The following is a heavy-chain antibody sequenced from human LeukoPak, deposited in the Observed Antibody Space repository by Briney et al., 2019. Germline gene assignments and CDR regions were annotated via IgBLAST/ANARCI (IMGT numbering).Heavy chain of an antibody. J-gene: IGHJ4*02. CDR2: IIPIFGTA. D-gene: IGHD2-15*01. V-gene: IGHV1-69*13. CDR1: GGTFSSYA. CDR3: ARVDQLGYCSGGSCPTYFDY. Sequence: SVKVSCKASGGTFSSYAISWVRQAPGQGLEWMGGIIPIFGTANYAQKFQGRGTITADESTSTAYMELSSLRSKDTAVYYCARVDQLGYCSGGSCPTYFDYWGQGTQVTVSS.